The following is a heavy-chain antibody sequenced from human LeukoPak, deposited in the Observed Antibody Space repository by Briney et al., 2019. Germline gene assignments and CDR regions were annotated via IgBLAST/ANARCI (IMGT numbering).Heavy chain of an antibody. CDR2: IYTSGST. CDR3: ARQTYYYDSSGYYFANYFDY. J-gene: IGHJ4*01. D-gene: IGHD3-22*01. V-gene: IGHV4-4*09. CDR1: GGSIGSYY. Sequence: ASETLSLTCTVSGGSIGSYYWSWVRQPPGKGLEWIGYIYTSGSTNYNPSLKSRVTISVDTSKNQFSLKLSSVTAADTAVYYCARQTYYYDSSGYYFANYFDYWGQGTLVTVSS.